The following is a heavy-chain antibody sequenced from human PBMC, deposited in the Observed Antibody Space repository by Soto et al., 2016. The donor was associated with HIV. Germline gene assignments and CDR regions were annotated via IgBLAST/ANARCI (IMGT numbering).Heavy chain of an antibody. CDR1: GFTFSNYW. J-gene: IGHJ3*02. CDR2: INGDGNRI. V-gene: IGHV3-74*01. CDR3: VRAIGRSAGAFDI. Sequence: EVHVVESGGGLVQPGGSLRLSCAASGFTFSNYWMCWVRQVPGEGLVWVSRINGDGNRINYADSVKGRFIISRDNTNNTLHLQMDGLTAEDSGVYYCVRAIGRSAGAFDIWGHGTMVTVSP.